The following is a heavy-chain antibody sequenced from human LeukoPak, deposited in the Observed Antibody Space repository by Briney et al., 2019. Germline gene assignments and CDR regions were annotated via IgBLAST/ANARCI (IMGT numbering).Heavy chain of an antibody. CDR2: ISYDGSNK. CDR1: GFTFSSYG. Sequence: GGSLRLSCAASGFTFSSYGLHWVRQAPGKGLEWVAVISYDGSNKYYADSVKGRFTISRDNSKNTLYLQMNSLRAEDTAVYYCAKGGYSGSSGAFDIWGQGTMVTVSS. D-gene: IGHD1-26*01. CDR3: AKGGYSGSSGAFDI. V-gene: IGHV3-30*18. J-gene: IGHJ3*02.